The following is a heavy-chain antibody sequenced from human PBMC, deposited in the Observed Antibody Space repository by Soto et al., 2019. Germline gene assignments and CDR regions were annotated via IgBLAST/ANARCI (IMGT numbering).Heavy chain of an antibody. CDR3: TTDLVYNVVVPAAHLTDY. CDR2: IKSKTDGGTT. V-gene: IGHV3-15*07. J-gene: IGHJ4*02. CDR1: GFTFSNAW. D-gene: IGHD2-2*01. Sequence: PGGSLRLSCAASGFTFSNAWMNWVRQAPGKGLEWVGRIKSKTDGGTTDYAAPVKGRFTISRDDSKNTLYLQMNSLKTEDTAVYYCTTDLVYNVVVPAAHLTDYWGQGTLVTVSS.